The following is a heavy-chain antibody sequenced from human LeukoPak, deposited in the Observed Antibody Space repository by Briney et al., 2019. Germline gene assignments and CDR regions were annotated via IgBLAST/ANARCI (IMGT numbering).Heavy chain of an antibody. CDR2: IRYDGSNK. CDR1: GFTFSPYG. J-gene: IGHJ3*02. Sequence: GGSLRLSCAASGFTFSPYGMHWVRQAPGKGLEWVAFIRYDGSNKYYADSVKGRFTISRDNSKNTLYLQMNSLRAEDTAVYYCARERMSAFHIWGQGTMVTVSS. CDR3: ARERMSAFHI. V-gene: IGHV3-30*02. D-gene: IGHD2-15*01.